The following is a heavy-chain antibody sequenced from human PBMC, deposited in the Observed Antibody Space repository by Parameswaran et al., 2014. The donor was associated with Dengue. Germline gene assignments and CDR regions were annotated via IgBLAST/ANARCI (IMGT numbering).Heavy chain of an antibody. J-gene: IGHJ5*02. V-gene: IGHV4-61*01. CDR1: GGSVSSGSYH. Sequence: SETLSLTCTFSGGSVSSGSYHWSWIRQPPGKGLEWIGYIYYSGSTNYNPSLKSRVTISVDMSKNQFSLKLSSVIAADTAVYYCARHSSSWSGWFDPWGQGTLVTVSS. D-gene: IGHD6-6*01. CDR2: IYYSGST. CDR3: ARHSSSWSGWFDP.